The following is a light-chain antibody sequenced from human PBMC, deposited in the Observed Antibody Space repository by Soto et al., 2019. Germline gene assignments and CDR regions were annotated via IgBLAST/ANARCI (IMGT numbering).Light chain of an antibody. J-gene: IGKJ5*01. Sequence: DIQMTQSPSSLSASIGDRVTITCRASQGINNYVAWFQQKPGRAPKYLIYAASSFQSGVPSKFSGRGSGTDFTLTINSLQPEDFATYYCQQYNSYPLTFGQGTRLEIK. CDR1: QGINNY. CDR2: AAS. V-gene: IGKV1-16*02. CDR3: QQYNSYPLT.